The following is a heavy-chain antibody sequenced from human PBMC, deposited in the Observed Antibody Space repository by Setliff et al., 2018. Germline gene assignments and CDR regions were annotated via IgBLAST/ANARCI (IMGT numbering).Heavy chain of an antibody. Sequence: SETLSLTCTVSGDSISTYYWSWIRRPAGKGLEWIGRVFVDGSTNYNPSLKSRVTMSVDTSKNQFSLKLTSVTAADTAIYYCASDTSSDWAAWFDPWSQGILVTVSS. D-gene: IGHD3-22*01. CDR1: GDSISTYY. CDR3: ASDTSSDWAAWFDP. CDR2: VFVDGST. J-gene: IGHJ5*02. V-gene: IGHV4-4*07.